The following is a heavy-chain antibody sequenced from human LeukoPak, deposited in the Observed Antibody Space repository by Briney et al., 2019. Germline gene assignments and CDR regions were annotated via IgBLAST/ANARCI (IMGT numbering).Heavy chain of an antibody. D-gene: IGHD6-13*01. CDR1: GFTFDDYA. J-gene: IGHJ4*02. CDR2: ISWNSGSI. CDR3: AKDTGAGFEPHFDY. V-gene: IGHV3-9*01. Sequence: PGRSLRLSCAASGFTFDDYAMHWVRHAPRKGLEWVSGISWNSGSIGYADSVKGRFTISRDNAKNSLYLQMNSLRAEDTALYYCAKDTGAGFEPHFDYWGQGTLVTVSS.